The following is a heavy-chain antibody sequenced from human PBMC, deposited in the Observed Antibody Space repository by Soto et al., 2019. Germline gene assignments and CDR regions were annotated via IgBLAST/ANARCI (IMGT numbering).Heavy chain of an antibody. CDR1: GFNFGGYT. V-gene: IGHV3-21*04. D-gene: IGHD2-21*02. Sequence: PGGSLRLSCVVSGFNFGGYTITWVRQAPWKGLEWVSSISSESTYIHYADAVKGRFTISRDNAKKSVYLHINRLRIDDTALYFCASAMTVGSSPQGYWGQRTPVPVSS. J-gene: IGHJ4*02. CDR2: ISSESTYI. CDR3: ASAMTVGSSPQGY.